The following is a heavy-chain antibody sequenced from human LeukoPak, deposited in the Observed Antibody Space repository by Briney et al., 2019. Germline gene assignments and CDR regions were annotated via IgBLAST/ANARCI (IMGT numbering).Heavy chain of an antibody. Sequence: GGSLRLSCAASGFTFSSYEMYWVRQAPGKGLEWVSYISSSGSTIYYADSVKGRFTISRDNAKNSLYLQMNSLRAEDTAVYYCARTDSGYDLLFDYWGQGTLVTVSS. CDR2: ISSSGSTI. CDR3: ARTDSGYDLLFDY. V-gene: IGHV3-48*03. J-gene: IGHJ4*02. D-gene: IGHD5-12*01. CDR1: GFTFSSYE.